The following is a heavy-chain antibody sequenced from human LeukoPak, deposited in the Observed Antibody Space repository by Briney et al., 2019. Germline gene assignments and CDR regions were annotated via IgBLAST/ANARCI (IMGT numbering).Heavy chain of an antibody. J-gene: IGHJ4*02. CDR2: IYYGGST. CDR1: GGSVSSTHY. CDR3: ARALQTATYGIDY. Sequence: SETLSLTCTVSGGSVSSTHYWGWIRQPPGKGLEWIGSIYYGGSTYYNASLRSRVTTSVDTSKNQFSLKLSSVTAADTAVYYCARALQTATYGIDYWGQGTLVTVSS. V-gene: IGHV4-39*07. D-gene: IGHD1-26*01.